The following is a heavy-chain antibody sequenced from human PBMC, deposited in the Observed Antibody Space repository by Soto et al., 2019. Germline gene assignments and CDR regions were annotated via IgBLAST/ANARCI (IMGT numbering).Heavy chain of an antibody. CDR2: INPNTGAT. Sequence: QVQLVQSGAEVKKPGASVKVSCKAPRYIFTAYFMHWVRQAPGQGLEWMGWINPNTGATHYGLSFHGRVTMTRDTSISTAYMELSSLRSDDTAVDYCASHDPGARFDPWGHGTLVIVSS. D-gene: IGHD1-1*01. CDR3: ASHDPGARFDP. V-gene: IGHV1-2*02. J-gene: IGHJ5*02. CDR1: RYIFTAYF.